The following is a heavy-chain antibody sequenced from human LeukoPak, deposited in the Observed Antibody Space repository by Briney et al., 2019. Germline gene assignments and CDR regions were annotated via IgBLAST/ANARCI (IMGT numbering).Heavy chain of an antibody. J-gene: IGHJ6*02. V-gene: IGHV3-23*01. CDR3: AKDLPYGTYYYYGMDV. CDR1: GFTFSSYA. Sequence: GGSLRLSCAASGFTFSSYAMSWVRQAPGKGLEWVSAISGSGGSTYYADSVKGRFTISRDNSKNTLYLQMNSLRAEDTAVYYCAKDLPYGTYYYYGMDVWGQGTTVTVSS. CDR2: ISGSGGST. D-gene: IGHD1-1*01.